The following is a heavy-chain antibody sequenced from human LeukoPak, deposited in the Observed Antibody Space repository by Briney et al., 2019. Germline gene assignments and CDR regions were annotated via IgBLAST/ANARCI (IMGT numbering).Heavy chain of an antibody. CDR1: GFTFSSYW. D-gene: IGHD5-12*01. V-gene: IGHV3-74*01. Sequence: GGSLRLSCAASGFTFSSYWMHWVRQAPGKGLVWVSRINSDGSSTSYADSVKGRFTISRDNAKNTLYLQMNSLRAEDTAVYYCARGPPYSGWLDYWGQGTLVTVSS. J-gene: IGHJ4*02. CDR2: INSDGSST. CDR3: ARGPPYSGWLDY.